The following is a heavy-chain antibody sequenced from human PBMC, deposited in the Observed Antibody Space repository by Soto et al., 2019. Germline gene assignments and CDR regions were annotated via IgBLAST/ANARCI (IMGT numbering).Heavy chain of an antibody. V-gene: IGHV4-59*01. Sequence: SETLSLTCTVSGGSISSYYWSWIRQPPGKGLEWIGYIYYSGSTNYNPSLKSRVTISVDTSKNQFSLKLSSVTAADTAVYYCARYGDYVDYWGQGTLVTVPQ. CDR1: GGSISSYY. J-gene: IGHJ4*02. CDR3: ARYGDYVDY. CDR2: IYYSGST. D-gene: IGHD4-17*01.